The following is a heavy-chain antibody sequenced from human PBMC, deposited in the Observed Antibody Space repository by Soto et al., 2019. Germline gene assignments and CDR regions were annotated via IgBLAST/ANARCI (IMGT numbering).Heavy chain of an antibody. V-gene: IGHV4-59*01. CDR2: IYYSGST. Sequence: QVQLQESGPGLVKPSETLSLTCTVSNGSISSYYWSWIRQPPGKGLEWIGSIYYSGSTNYSPSLARRVTLSVDTSMNQFSLRLTSVTAADTAVYYCARVHEHISDILIWRDGFDIWGQGTMVTVSS. CDR1: NGSISSYY. J-gene: IGHJ3*02. D-gene: IGHD3-9*01. CDR3: ARVHEHISDILIWRDGFDI.